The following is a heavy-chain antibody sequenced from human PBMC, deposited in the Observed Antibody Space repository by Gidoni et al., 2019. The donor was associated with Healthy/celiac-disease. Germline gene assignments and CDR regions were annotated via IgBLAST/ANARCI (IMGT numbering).Heavy chain of an antibody. CDR2: ISSSSSYT. Sequence: QVQLVESGGGLVKPGGSLRPTCAASGFTFSDYYMSWIRQAPGKGLAWVSYISSSSSYTNYADSVKGRFTISRDNAKNSLYLQMNSLRAEDTAVYYCARGIVGATLGYWGQGTLVTVSS. V-gene: IGHV3-11*05. CDR1: GFTFSDYY. CDR3: ARGIVGATLGY. D-gene: IGHD1-26*01. J-gene: IGHJ4*02.